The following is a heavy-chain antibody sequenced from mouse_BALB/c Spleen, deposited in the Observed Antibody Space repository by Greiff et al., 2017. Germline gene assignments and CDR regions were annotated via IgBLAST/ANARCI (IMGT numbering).Heavy chain of an antibody. D-gene: IGHD2-10*02. J-gene: IGHJ2*01. Sequence: EVMLVESGGGLVKPGGSLKLSCAASGFAFSSYDMSWVRQTPEKRLEWVAYISSGGGSTYYPDTMKGRFTISRDNAKNTLYLQMSSLKSEDTAMYYCARGGYGNYVDYWGQGTTLTVSS. CDR2: ISSGGGST. CDR3: ARGGYGNYVDY. V-gene: IGHV5-12-1*01. CDR1: GFAFSSYD.